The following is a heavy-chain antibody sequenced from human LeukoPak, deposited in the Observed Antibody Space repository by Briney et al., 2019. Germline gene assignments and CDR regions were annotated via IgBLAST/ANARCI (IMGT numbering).Heavy chain of an antibody. V-gene: IGHV1-2*02. J-gene: IGHJ4*02. CDR3: ARDDYGGNGVGD. CDR2: INPNSGGT. Sequence: PGGSLRLSCAASGYTFTGYYMHWVRQAPGQGLEWMGWINPNSGGTNYAQKFQGRVTMTRDTSISTAYMELSRLRSDDTAVYYCARDDYGGNGVGDWGQGTLVTVSS. CDR1: GYTFTGYY. D-gene: IGHD4-23*01.